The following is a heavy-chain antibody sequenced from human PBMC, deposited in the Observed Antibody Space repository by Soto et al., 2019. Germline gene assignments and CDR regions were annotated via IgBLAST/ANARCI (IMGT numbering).Heavy chain of an antibody. CDR1: GFIFSTYT. J-gene: IGHJ5*02. CDR2: ISAGSDAI. Sequence: EGQLVESGGGLVLPGGSLRLSCAASGFIFSTYTLNWVRQAPGKGLEWVSYISAGSDAIHYADSVKGRFTVSRDNAKNSLFLQMNSLRDEDTAVYYCARLYTTSRVGAWFDPWGKGTMVTVSS. V-gene: IGHV3-48*02. CDR3: ARLYTTSRVGAWFDP. D-gene: IGHD3-16*01.